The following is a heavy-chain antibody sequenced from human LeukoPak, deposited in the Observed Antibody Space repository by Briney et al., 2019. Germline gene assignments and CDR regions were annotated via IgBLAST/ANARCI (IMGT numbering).Heavy chain of an antibody. CDR2: ITPIFGTA. CDR1: GGTFSNYA. D-gene: IGHD5-18*01. Sequence: SVKVSCKASGGTFSNYAINWLRQAPGQGLEWMGGITPIFGTANYVQKFQGRVTITADKSTRTAYMELSRLRSEDTAIYYCARASSDDTAMATPFAYWGQGTLVTVSS. J-gene: IGHJ4*02. CDR3: ARASSDDTAMATPFAY. V-gene: IGHV1-69*06.